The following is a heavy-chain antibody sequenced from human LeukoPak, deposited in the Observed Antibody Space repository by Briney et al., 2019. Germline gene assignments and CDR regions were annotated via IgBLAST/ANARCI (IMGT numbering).Heavy chain of an antibody. Sequence: PGGSLRLSCVASGFTFSSYWMSWVRQAPGEGLEWVANMKIEGSEEYYVDSVKGRFTISRDNAKNSLYLQRNSLRVDETAVYYCTRWARYCSSGSCYSWFDPWGQGTLVTVSS. CDR3: TRWARYCSSGSCYSWFDP. CDR2: MKIEGSEE. V-gene: IGHV3-7*01. CDR1: GFTFSSYW. D-gene: IGHD2-15*01. J-gene: IGHJ5*02.